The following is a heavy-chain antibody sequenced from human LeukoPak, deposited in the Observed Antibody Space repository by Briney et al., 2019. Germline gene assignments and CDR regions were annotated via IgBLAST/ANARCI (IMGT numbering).Heavy chain of an antibody. CDR1: GGTFSSYA. D-gene: IGHD2-2*01. Sequence: ASVKVSCKASGGTFSSYAISWVRQAPGQGLEWMGRIIPIFGTANYAQKFQGRVTITTDESTSTAYMELSSLRSEDTAVYYCARSPSLEYCSSTSCYLGYWGQGTLVTVSS. CDR3: ARSPSLEYCSSTSCYLGY. V-gene: IGHV1-69*05. J-gene: IGHJ4*02. CDR2: IIPIFGTA.